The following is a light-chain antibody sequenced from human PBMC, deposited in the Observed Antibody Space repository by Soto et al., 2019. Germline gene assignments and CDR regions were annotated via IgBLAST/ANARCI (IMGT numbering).Light chain of an antibody. V-gene: IGKV1-33*01. Sequence: DIQMTQSPSSLSASVGDRVTITCRASQDISNYLNWYQHKAGQAPKLLIYDASNLETGIPSRFSGTGSGTDFTLPLSSLQPEDIATYYCQHYDTPPYSFGQGTKLEIK. CDR2: DAS. CDR3: QHYDTPPYS. CDR1: QDISNY. J-gene: IGKJ2*03.